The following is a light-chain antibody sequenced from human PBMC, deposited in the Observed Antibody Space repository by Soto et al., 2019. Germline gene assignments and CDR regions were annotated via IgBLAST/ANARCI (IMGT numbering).Light chain of an antibody. V-gene: IGLV1-40*01. CDR3: QSYVSSLSVVV. J-gene: IGLJ2*01. CDR1: SSDIGAGYD. CDR2: GNN. Sequence: QSVLTQTPSVSGAPGQGVTISCTGSSSDIGAGYDVHWYQQLPGTAPKLLIYGNNNRPSGIPDRFPGSKSGTSASLAITGLQAEDEAYYDCQSYVSSLSVVVFGGWTKHTVL.